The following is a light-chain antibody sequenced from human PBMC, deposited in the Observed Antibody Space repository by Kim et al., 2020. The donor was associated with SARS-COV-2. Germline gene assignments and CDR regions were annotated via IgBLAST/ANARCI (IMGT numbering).Light chain of an antibody. V-gene: IGLV2-23*02. CDR1: SSDVGSYNL. CDR3: CSYAGSSAWV. CDR2: EVS. J-gene: IGLJ3*02. Sequence: QSALTQPASVSGSPGQSITISCTGTSSDVGSYNLVSWYQQHPGKAPKLMIYEVSKRPSGVSNRFSGSKSGNTASLKISGLQAEDEADYYCCSYAGSSAWVFGGGTQLTVL.